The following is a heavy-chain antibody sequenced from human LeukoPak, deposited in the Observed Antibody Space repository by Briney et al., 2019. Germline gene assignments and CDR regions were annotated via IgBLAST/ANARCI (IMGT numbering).Heavy chain of an antibody. Sequence: PAGSLRLSCAASGFSIKNYWMHWVRQGPGKGLVWVSQINGDGSSTTYADSVKGRFTISRDDAKNTVYLQMDTLGADDTAVYYCARDKGYSSDCWGQGTLVTASS. CDR3: ARDKGYSSDC. CDR1: GFSIKNYW. J-gene: IGHJ4*02. D-gene: IGHD2-15*01. CDR2: INGDGSST. V-gene: IGHV3-74*01.